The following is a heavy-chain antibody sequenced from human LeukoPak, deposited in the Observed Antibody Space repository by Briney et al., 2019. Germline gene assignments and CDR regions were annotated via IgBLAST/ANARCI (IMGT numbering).Heavy chain of an antibody. V-gene: IGHV3-21*06. CDR1: GFTFSTYR. CDR3: AREVRVTTVLDY. D-gene: IGHD4-17*01. CDR2: ISSSSSYI. J-gene: IGHJ4*02. Sequence: GGSLRLSCAASGFTFSTYRMNCVRQAPGKGLEWVSSISSSSSYIYYADSVNGRFTISRDNAKNSLFLQMNSLRAEDTAVYYCAREVRVTTVLDYWGQGTQVTVFS.